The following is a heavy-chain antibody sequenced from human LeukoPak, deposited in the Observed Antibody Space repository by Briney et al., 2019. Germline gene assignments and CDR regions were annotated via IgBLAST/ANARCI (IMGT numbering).Heavy chain of an antibody. CDR3: ATASYTNDVAGVDS. D-gene: IGHD3-16*01. V-gene: IGHV3-21*04. J-gene: IGHJ4*02. CDR2: ISSSSSYI. CDR1: GFTFSSYS. Sequence: GGSLRLSCAASGFTFSSYSMNWVRQAPGKGLEWVSSISSSSSYIYYADSVKGRFTISRDNSKNTLYLQMTSLRAEDTAIYYCATASYTNDVAGVDSWGQGTLVTVSS.